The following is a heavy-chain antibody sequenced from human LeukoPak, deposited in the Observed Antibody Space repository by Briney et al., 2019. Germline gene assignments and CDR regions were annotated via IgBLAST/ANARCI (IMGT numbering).Heavy chain of an antibody. CDR1: GYRFSNYD. J-gene: IGHJ4*02. V-gene: IGHV1-8*03. CDR3: ARVLSDVAAAGLLDY. Sequence: GASVKVSCKSSGYRFSNYDINWVRQASGQGLEWMGWIHPTSSNAAYSQKLLPKFQGRLTITRDTSISTAYMELSRLRSDDTAVYYCARVLSDVAAAGLLDYWGQGTLVTVSS. D-gene: IGHD6-13*01. CDR2: IHPTSSNA.